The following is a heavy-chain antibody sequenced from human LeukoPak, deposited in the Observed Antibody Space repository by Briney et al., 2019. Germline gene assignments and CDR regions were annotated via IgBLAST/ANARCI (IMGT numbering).Heavy chain of an antibody. V-gene: IGHV1-2*02. Sequence: ASVKVSCKASGYTFTGYYMHWVRQAPGQGLEWMGWINPNSGGTNYAQKFQGRVTMTRDTSNSTAYMELSRLRSDDTAVYYCAMGSGYYYGFDYWGQGTLVTVSS. CDR1: GYTFTGYY. J-gene: IGHJ4*02. D-gene: IGHD3-22*01. CDR2: INPNSGGT. CDR3: AMGSGYYYGFDY.